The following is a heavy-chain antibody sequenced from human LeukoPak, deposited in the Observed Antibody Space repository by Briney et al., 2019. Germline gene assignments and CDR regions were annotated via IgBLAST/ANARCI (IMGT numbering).Heavy chain of an antibody. CDR3: TRQVDVPPALGYSDS. CDR1: DSSITNDYY. D-gene: IGHD2-2*01. CDR2: ISYGGST. Sequence: PSETLSLTCGVSDSSITNDYYWGWIRQPPGKGLEWIGSISYGGSTHYNASLKSRVTISLAMSKSQFSLHLSSVTAADTAVYYCTRQVDVPPALGYSDSWGQGILVTVS. J-gene: IGHJ4*02. V-gene: IGHV4-38-2*01.